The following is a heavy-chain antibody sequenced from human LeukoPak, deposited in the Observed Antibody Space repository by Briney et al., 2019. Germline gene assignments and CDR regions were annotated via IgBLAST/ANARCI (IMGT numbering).Heavy chain of an antibody. CDR3: ARGRTSVPSTDYYGYNCYYHMDV. V-gene: IGHV1-18*01. CDR2: ISAYNCNT. CDR1: GYTFTSYG. J-gene: IGHJ6*03. D-gene: IGHD3-10*01. Sequence: ASVKVSCKASGYTFTSYGISWVRQAPGQRLEWMGWISAYNCNTNYEQKSQGRVTMTTDKSTSTAYMELRSLRSDDTAVYYCARGRTSVPSTDYYGYNCYYHMDVWGKGTPVTVSS.